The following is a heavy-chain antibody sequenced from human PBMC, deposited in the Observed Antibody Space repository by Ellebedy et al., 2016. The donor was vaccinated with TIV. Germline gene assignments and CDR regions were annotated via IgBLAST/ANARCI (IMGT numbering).Heavy chain of an antibody. Sequence: MPSETLSLTCTVSGGSIGSFYWRWIRQHPGQGLEWIGYTYYIGNTNSNPSLKSRVTISLDTSTNQFSLKLSSVTAADTAVYYCARQGVPAARALDYWGQGTLVTVSS. D-gene: IGHD2-2*01. J-gene: IGHJ4*02. CDR2: TYYIGNT. CDR1: GGSIGSFY. V-gene: IGHV4-59*08. CDR3: ARQGVPAARALDY.